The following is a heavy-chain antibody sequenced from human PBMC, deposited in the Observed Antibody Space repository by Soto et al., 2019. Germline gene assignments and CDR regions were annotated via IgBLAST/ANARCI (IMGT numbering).Heavy chain of an antibody. J-gene: IGHJ4*02. V-gene: IGHV3-21*01. CDR1: GFTFSSYS. CDR2: ISSSSSYI. CDR3: VKGEYYYDGSAYYPFDY. Sequence: PGGSLRLSCAASGFTFSSYSMNWVRQAPGKGLEWVSSISSSSSYIYYADSVKGRFTISRDNAKNTAYLQMNSLRAEDTAVYYCVKGEYYYDGSAYYPFDYWGQGRMVTVSS. D-gene: IGHD3-22*01.